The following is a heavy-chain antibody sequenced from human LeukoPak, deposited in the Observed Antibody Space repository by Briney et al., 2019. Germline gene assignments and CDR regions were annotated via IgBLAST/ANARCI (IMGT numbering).Heavy chain of an antibody. CDR1: GFTFSSYE. CDR2: ISSSGSTL. CDR3: ARDGLGYCSSTSCFPGGWFDP. Sequence: GGSLRLSCAASGFTFSSYEMNWVRQAPGKGLEWVSYISSSGSTLYYADSVKGRFTISRDNAKNSLYLQMNSLRAEDTAVYYCARDGLGYCSSTSCFPGGWFDPWGQGTLVTVSS. V-gene: IGHV3-48*03. J-gene: IGHJ5*02. D-gene: IGHD2-2*01.